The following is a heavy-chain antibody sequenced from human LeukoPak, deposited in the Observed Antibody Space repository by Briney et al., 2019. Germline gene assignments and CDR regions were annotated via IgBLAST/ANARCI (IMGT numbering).Heavy chain of an antibody. CDR3: ARDSSEFRSLIPH. CDR2: IIPIFGTA. V-gene: IGHV1-69*13. Sequence: ASVTVSCTASGGTFSIYAISWVRQAPGQGLEWMGGIIPIFGTANYAQQFQGRVTITADESTSTAYMELSSLRSEDTAVYYCARDSSEFRSLIPHWGQGTLVTVSS. CDR1: GGTFSIYA. D-gene: IGHD1-14*01. J-gene: IGHJ1*01.